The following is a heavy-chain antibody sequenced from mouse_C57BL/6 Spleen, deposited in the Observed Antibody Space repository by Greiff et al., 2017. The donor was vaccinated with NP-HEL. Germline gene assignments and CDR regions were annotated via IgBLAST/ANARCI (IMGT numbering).Heavy chain of an antibody. J-gene: IGHJ3*01. Sequence: EVKLQESGPGLVKPSQSLSLTCSVTGYSITSGYYWNWIRQFPGNKLEWMGYISYDGSNNYNPSLKNRISITRDTSKNQFFLKLNSVTTEDTATYYCARDVGFAYWGQGTLVTVSA. CDR2: ISYDGSN. V-gene: IGHV3-6*01. CDR3: ARDVGFAY. CDR1: GYSITSGYY.